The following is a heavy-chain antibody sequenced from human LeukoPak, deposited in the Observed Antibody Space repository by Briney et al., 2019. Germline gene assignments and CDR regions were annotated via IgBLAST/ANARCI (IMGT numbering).Heavy chain of an antibody. V-gene: IGHV4-59*01. J-gene: IGHJ6*02. CDR1: DGSINSYY. CDR2: IYYNGNT. D-gene: IGHD1-26*01. Sequence: SETLSLTCSVSDGSINSYYWNWIRRPPGKGLEWIGYIYYNGNTNYSPSLKSRVTMSVDTSKNLFSLKVSSVTAADTAVYYYARGRSNYYGMDVWGQGTTVTVSS. CDR3: ARGRSNYYGMDV.